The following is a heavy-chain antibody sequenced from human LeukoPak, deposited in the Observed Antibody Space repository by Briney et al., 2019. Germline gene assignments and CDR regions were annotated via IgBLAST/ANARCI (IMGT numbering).Heavy chain of an antibody. D-gene: IGHD6-13*01. CDR1: GFTFSSYS. J-gene: IGHJ5*02. CDR3: ARDSSSWYKTLPNNWFDP. Sequence: PGGSLRLSCAASGFTFSSYSMNWVRQAPGKGLEWVSSISSSSSYIYYADSVKGRLTISRDNAKNSLYLQMNSLRAEDTAVYYCARDSSSWYKTLPNNWFDPWGQGTLVTVSS. V-gene: IGHV3-21*01. CDR2: ISSSSSYI.